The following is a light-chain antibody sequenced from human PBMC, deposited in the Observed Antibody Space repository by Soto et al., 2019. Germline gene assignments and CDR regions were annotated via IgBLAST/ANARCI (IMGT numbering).Light chain of an antibody. V-gene: IGLV1-51*01. Sequence: QSVLTQPPSVSAAPGQKVTISCSGSTSNIGNNYVSWYQQFPGTAPKLLIYDINKRPSGTPDRFSGSKSGTSATLGITGLQTGDEVDYYCGTWDSSLGGVVFGGGTKLTVL. J-gene: IGLJ2*01. CDR3: GTWDSSLGGVV. CDR2: DIN. CDR1: TSNIGNNY.